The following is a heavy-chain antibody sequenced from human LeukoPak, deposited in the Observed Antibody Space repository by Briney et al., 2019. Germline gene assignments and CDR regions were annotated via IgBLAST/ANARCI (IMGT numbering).Heavy chain of an antibody. Sequence: GGSLRLSCAASGFTVSSNYMTWVRQAPGKGLEWVSLIYSGGSTSYADSVRGRFTISRDNSKNTLYLQMNSLRAEDTAVYYCERIETVADAFDIWGQGTLVTVSS. CDR1: GFTVSSNY. J-gene: IGHJ3*02. V-gene: IGHV3-66*01. CDR3: ERIETVADAFDI. CDR2: IYSGGST. D-gene: IGHD1-1*01.